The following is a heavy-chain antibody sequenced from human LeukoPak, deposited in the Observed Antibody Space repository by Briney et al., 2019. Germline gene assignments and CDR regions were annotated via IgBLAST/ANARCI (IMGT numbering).Heavy chain of an antibody. CDR1: GFTFSSYA. J-gene: IGHJ6*02. Sequence: PGGSLRLSCAASGFTFSSYAMSWVRQAPGKGLEWVSAISGSGGSTYYADSVKGRFTISRDNSKNTLYLQMNSLRAEDTAVYYCAKDLYDKSVGYYYYYYGMDVWGQGTTVTVSS. CDR3: AKDLYDKSVGYYYYYYGMDV. CDR2: ISGSGGST. V-gene: IGHV3-23*01. D-gene: IGHD3-22*01.